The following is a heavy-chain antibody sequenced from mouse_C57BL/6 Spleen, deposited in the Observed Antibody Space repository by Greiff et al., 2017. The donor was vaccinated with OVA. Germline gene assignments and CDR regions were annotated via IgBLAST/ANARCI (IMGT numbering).Heavy chain of an antibody. D-gene: IGHD1-1*01. Sequence: VQLMESEGGLVQPGSSMKLSCTASGFTFSDYYMAWVRQVPEKGLEWVATINYDGSSTYYLDSLKSRFIISRDNAKNILYLQMSSLKSEDTATYYCARGGYYYGSSLDYWGQGTTLTVSS. V-gene: IGHV5-16*01. CDR3: ARGGYYYGSSLDY. J-gene: IGHJ2*01. CDR1: GFTFSDYY. CDR2: INYDGSST.